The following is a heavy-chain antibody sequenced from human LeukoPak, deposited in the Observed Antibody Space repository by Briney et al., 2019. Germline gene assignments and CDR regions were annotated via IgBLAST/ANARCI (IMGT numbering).Heavy chain of an antibody. J-gene: IGHJ5*02. CDR3: ARGYDGFWSGYYDNWFDP. D-gene: IGHD3-3*01. Sequence: GRSLRLSCAASGFTFSSYSMNWVRQAPGKGLEWVSYISSSSSTIYYADSVKGRFTISRDNAKNSLYLQMNSLGAEDTAVYYCARGYDGFWSGYYDNWFDPWGQGTLVTVSS. V-gene: IGHV3-48*01. CDR2: ISSSSSTI. CDR1: GFTFSSYS.